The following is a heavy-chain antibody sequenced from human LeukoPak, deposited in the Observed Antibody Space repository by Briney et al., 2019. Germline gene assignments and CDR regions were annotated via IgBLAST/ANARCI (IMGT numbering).Heavy chain of an antibody. Sequence: PGGSLRLSCAASGFTFRSFWIHWVRQAPGKGLVWVGRINNDGTDTIYADSVKGRFTVSRDNAKNSLYLQMNSLRAEDTAVYYCARESHTAMGFDYWGQGTLVTVSS. CDR1: GFTFRSFW. CDR2: INNDGTDT. D-gene: IGHD5-18*01. V-gene: IGHV3-74*01. J-gene: IGHJ4*02. CDR3: ARESHTAMGFDY.